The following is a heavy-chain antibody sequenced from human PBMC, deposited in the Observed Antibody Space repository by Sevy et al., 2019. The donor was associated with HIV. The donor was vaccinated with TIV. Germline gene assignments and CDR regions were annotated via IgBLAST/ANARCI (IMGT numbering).Heavy chain of an antibody. CDR2: ISGSGGST. V-gene: IGHV3-23*01. J-gene: IGHJ4*02. CDR3: AKDTLVVIQYYFDY. CDR1: GFTFSSYA. Sequence: GGSLRLSCTASGFTFSSYAMSWVRQAPGKGLEWVSAISGSGGSTYYADSVKGRFTISRDNSKNTLYLQMNSLRAEDTAVYYCAKDTLVVIQYYFDYWGQGTLVTVSS. D-gene: IGHD3-22*01.